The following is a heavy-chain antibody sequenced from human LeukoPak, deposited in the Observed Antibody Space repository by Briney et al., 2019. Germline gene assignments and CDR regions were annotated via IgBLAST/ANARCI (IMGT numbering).Heavy chain of an antibody. J-gene: IGHJ4*02. V-gene: IGHV3-30*03. CDR3: AREQYYYDSSGCVDY. D-gene: IGHD3-22*01. CDR2: ISYDGSNK. CDR1: GFTFSSYG. Sequence: GGSLRLSCAASGFTFSSYGMHWVRQAPGKGLEWVAVISYDGSNKYYADSVKGRFTISRDNAKNSLYLQMNSLRAEDTAVYYCAREQYYYDSSGCVDYWGQGTLVTVSS.